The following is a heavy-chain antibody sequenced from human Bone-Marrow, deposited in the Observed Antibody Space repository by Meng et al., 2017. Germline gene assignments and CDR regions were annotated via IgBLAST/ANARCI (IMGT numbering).Heavy chain of an antibody. CDR1: GFTFSSYA. J-gene: IGHJ5*02. Sequence: GGSLRLSCAASGFTFSSYAMHWVRQAPGKGLEWVAVISYDGSNKYYADSVKGRFTISRDNSKNTLYLQMNSLRAEDTAVYYCAGFWSGYYTTKPWGQGTLVTVSS. CDR2: ISYDGSNK. V-gene: IGHV3-30*04. CDR3: AGFWSGYYTTKP. D-gene: IGHD3-3*01.